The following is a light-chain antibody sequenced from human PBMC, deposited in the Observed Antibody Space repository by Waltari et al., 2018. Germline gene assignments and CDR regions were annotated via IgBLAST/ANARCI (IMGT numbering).Light chain of an antibody. CDR2: WAS. CDR1: QEVTNS. Sequence: DIVMTQSPECLGVSLGERATINCKSSQEVTNSLSWYKQQPGQPPGLLIYWASTRESGVPDRFSGSGFGTDFTLTIRSLQAEDVAVYYCLQQYTTPFTFGPGTRVDI. V-gene: IGKV4-1*01. CDR3: LQQYTTPFT. J-gene: IGKJ3*01.